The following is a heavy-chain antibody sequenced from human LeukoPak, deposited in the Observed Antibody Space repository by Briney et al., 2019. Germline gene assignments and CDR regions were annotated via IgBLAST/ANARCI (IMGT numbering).Heavy chain of an antibody. V-gene: IGHV4-34*01. J-gene: IGHJ4*02. CDR3: TRGGRGTYMRH. CDR2: ILQGGVT. D-gene: IGHD1-26*01. CDR1: GGSFSNYI. Sequence: SETLSLTCGVSGGSFSNYIWSWVRQPPGKGLEWIGEILQGGVTNYNSSLKSRVTMSMDTSKNQFHLDLTSVTAADAGQYFCTRGGRGTYMRHWGQGILVTVSS.